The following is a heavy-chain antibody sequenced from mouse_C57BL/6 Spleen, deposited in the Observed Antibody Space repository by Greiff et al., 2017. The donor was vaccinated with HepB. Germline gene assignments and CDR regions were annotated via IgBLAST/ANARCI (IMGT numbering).Heavy chain of an antibody. CDR3: ARRGTHGFDY. Sequence: QVQLQQSGPELVKPGASVKISCKASGYAFSSSWMNWVKQRPGKGLEWIGRIYPGDGDTNYNGKFKGKATLTADKSSSTAYMQLSSLTSEDSAVYFCARRGTHGFDYWGQGTTLTVSS. CDR2: IYPGDGDT. D-gene: IGHD3-3*01. CDR1: GYAFSSSW. J-gene: IGHJ2*01. V-gene: IGHV1-82*01.